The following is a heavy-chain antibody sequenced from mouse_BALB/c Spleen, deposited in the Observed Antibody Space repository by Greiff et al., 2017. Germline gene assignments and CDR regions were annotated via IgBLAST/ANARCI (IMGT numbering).Heavy chain of an antibody. V-gene: IGHV14-3*02. CDR1: GFNIKDTY. CDR2: IDPANGNT. J-gene: IGHJ3*01. Sequence: EVHLVESGAELVKPGASVKLSCTASGFNIKDTYMHWVKQRPEQGLEWIGRIDPANGNTKYDPKFQGKATITADTSSNTAYLQLSSLTSEDTAVYYCARSQAARATAWFAYWGQGTLVTVSA. CDR3: ARSQAARATAWFAY. D-gene: IGHD3-1*01.